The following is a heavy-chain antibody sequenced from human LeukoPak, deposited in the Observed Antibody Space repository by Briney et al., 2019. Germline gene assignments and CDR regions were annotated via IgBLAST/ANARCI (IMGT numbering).Heavy chain of an antibody. J-gene: IGHJ5*02. Sequence: PSETLSLTCTVSGGSISSGGYYWSWIRQHPGKGLEWIGYIYYSGSTYYNPSLKSRVTISVDTSKTQFSLKLSSVTAADTAVYYCARARYYYDSSADGWFDPWGQGTLVTVSS. CDR1: GGSISSGGYY. V-gene: IGHV4-31*03. CDR3: ARARYYYDSSADGWFDP. D-gene: IGHD3-22*01. CDR2: IYYSGST.